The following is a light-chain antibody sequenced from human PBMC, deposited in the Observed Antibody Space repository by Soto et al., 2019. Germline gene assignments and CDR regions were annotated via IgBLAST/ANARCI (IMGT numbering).Light chain of an antibody. CDR1: QILLYNSNKKNY. J-gene: IGKJ1*01. CDR3: QQYYDAPRT. Sequence: DFVLPHSPASLAVYLGERAPINCKSSQILLYNSNKKNYLAWYQQKPGQPPKLLAYWASTRASGVPDRFSGSGSGTHFTLTIDSLQAEDVAIYYCQQYYDAPRTFGQGTKVDIK. V-gene: IGKV4-1*01. CDR2: WAS.